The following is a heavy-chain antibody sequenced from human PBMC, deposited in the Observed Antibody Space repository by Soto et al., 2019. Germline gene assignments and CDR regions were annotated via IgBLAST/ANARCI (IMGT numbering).Heavy chain of an antibody. D-gene: IGHD4-17*01. J-gene: IGHJ4*02. Sequence: PGGSLRLSCAASGFTFSSYGMHWVRQAPGKGLEWVAVISYDGSNKYYADSVKGRFTISRDNSKNTLYLQMNSLRAEDTAVYYCAKDLMTTVTLAPDYWGQGTLVTVSS. CDR3: AKDLMTTVTLAPDY. V-gene: IGHV3-30*18. CDR2: ISYDGSNK. CDR1: GFTFSSYG.